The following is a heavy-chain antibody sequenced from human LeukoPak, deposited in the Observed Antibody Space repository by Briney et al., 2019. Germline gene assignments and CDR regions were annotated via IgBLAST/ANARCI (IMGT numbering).Heavy chain of an antibody. J-gene: IGHJ4*02. Sequence: SETLSLTCAVYGGSFSGYYWSWLRQPPGKGLEWIGEINHSGSTNYNPSLKSRVTILVDVDTSKNQFSLKLSSVTAADTAVYYCASLPTVYSRGYLALWGQGTLVTVSS. V-gene: IGHV4-34*01. CDR3: ASLPTVYSRGYLAL. CDR1: GGSFSGYY. CDR2: INHSGST. D-gene: IGHD3-22*01.